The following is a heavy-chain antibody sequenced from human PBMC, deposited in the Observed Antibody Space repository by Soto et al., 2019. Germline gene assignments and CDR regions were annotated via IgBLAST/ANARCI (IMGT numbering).Heavy chain of an antibody. V-gene: IGHV3-21*01. CDR2: ISIDSSYK. Sequence: PGGSLRLSCAASGFPLSSHTMNLVRQSPGKGLEWVSSISIDSSYKYYTDSVKGRFTVSRDNDKNSLYLQMDSLRAEDTAVYYCARGYCTRSSCYIGGFYYYGMDVWVQGARITFS. D-gene: IGHD2-2*01. CDR3: ARGYCTRSSCYIGGFYYYGMDV. J-gene: IGHJ6*02. CDR1: GFPLSSHT.